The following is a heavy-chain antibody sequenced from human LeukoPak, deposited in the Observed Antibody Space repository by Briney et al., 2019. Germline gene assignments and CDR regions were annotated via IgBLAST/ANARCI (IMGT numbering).Heavy chain of an antibody. CDR3: ARHQGIVGATNGPGWFDP. J-gene: IGHJ5*02. CDR2: ISPEDSAT. CDR1: GYSFTSYW. Sequence: GESLKISCKGSGYSFTSYWIDWVRQMPGKDLEWMGSISPEDSATRHNPSFQGQVTISADKSISTAYLQWSSLKASDTAMYYCARHQGIVGATNGPGWFDPWGQGTLVTVSS. D-gene: IGHD1-26*01. V-gene: IGHV5-51*01.